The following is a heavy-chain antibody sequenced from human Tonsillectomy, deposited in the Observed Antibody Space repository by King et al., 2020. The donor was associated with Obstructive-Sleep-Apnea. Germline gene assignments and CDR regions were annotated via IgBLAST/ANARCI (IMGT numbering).Heavy chain of an antibody. Sequence: VQLVESGGGLVQPGGSLRLSCAASGFTFSRYAIAWVRQAPGKGLEWGSAISGSGGNTFYADSGKGHFTIPMNNSQNTLYLQMNSLSAEDTAVYYCAKCIDSWSGLGTDYWGQGALVTVSS. CDR1: GFTFSRYA. J-gene: IGHJ4*02. D-gene: IGHD3-3*01. V-gene: IGHV3-23*04. CDR3: AKCIDSWSGLGTDY. CDR2: ISGSGGNT.